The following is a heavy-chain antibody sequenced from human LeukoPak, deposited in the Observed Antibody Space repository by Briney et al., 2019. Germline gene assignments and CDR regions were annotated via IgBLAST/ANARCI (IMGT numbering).Heavy chain of an antibody. CDR3: ARGWTPDGY. Sequence: SGGSLRLSCAASGSTFSSYWMSWVRQAPGKGLEWVANIKQDGSDKYYVDSVKGRFAISRDNAKNSLYLQMNSLRAEDTAVYYCARGWTPDGYWGQGTLVTVSS. J-gene: IGHJ4*02. CDR1: GSTFSSYW. CDR2: IKQDGSDK. V-gene: IGHV3-7*01. D-gene: IGHD1-1*01.